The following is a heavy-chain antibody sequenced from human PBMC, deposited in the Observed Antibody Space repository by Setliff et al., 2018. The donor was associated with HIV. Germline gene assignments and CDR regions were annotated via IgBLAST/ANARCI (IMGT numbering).Heavy chain of an antibody. CDR1: RSTFNSHT. V-gene: IGHV1-69*02. Sequence: SVMVSCKASRSTFNSHTINWVRQAPGQGLDWMGRIIPILGVANYAQRFQGKVTITADKSTSTAYMELTSLRFDDTAMYYCVRGVQSPPHYSYYYMDVWGEGTMVTVSS. D-gene: IGHD3-3*01. J-gene: IGHJ6*03. CDR2: IIPILGVA. CDR3: VRGVQSPPHYSYYYMDV.